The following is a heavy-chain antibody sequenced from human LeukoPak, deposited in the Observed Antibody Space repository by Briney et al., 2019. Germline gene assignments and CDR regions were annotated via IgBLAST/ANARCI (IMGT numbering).Heavy chain of an antibody. V-gene: IGHV3-30*02. D-gene: IGHD1-1*01. CDR3: ARLFATSFRYYYSYIDV. CDR1: AFTFSRYG. CDR2: IRYDGSNK. J-gene: IGHJ6*03. Sequence: GGSLRLSCAASAFTFSRYGMHWVRQAPGKGLEWVAFIRYDGSNKYYADSVKGRFTISRDNSKNTLYLQMNSLRAEDTAVYYCARLFATSFRYYYSYIDVWGKGTTVTISS.